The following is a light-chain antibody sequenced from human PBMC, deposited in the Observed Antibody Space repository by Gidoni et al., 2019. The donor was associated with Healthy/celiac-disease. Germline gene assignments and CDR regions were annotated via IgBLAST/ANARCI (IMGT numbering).Light chain of an antibody. Sequence: DIQMTQSPSSLSASVGDRVTITCQASQDISNYLNWYQQKPGKAPKLLIYDASNLETGVPSRFSGRGSGKDFTITISSLQPEDIATYYCQQYDNLPITFGQGTRLEIK. V-gene: IGKV1-33*01. J-gene: IGKJ5*01. CDR1: QDISNY. CDR3: QQYDNLPIT. CDR2: DAS.